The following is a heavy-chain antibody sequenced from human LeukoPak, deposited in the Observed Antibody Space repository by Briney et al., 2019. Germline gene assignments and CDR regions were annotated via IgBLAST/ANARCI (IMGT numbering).Heavy chain of an antibody. Sequence: PGGSLRLSCAASGFTVSSNYMSWVRQAPGKGLEWVSSISVSGSFTYYADSVKGRFTVSRDNSENTLYLQMDSLRSEDTAVYYCARVGGSWYMDHWGQGTLVTVSS. CDR3: ARVGGSWYMDH. J-gene: IGHJ4*02. CDR2: ISVSGSFT. CDR1: GFTVSSNY. V-gene: IGHV3-23*01. D-gene: IGHD6-13*01.